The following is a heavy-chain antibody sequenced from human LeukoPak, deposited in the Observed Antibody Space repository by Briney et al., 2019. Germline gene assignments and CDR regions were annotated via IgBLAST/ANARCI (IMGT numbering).Heavy chain of an antibody. CDR1: GFTFDDYG. J-gene: IGHJ4*02. D-gene: IGHD3-10*01. CDR3: AGGYYYGSRTFDY. V-gene: IGHV3-20*04. Sequence: GGSLRLSCAASGFTFDDYGMSWVRQAPGKGLDWVSGINWNGGSTGYADSVKGRFTISRDNAKNSLYLQMNSLRAEDTALYYCAGGYYYGSRTFDYWGQGTLVTVSS. CDR2: INWNGGST.